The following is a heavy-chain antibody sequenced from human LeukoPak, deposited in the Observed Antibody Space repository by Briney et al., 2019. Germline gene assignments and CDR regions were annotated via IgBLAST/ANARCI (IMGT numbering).Heavy chain of an antibody. D-gene: IGHD2-15*01. CDR2: IYSDGST. CDR1: GFTVSSNY. Sequence: GGSLRLSCAASGFTVSSNYMSWVRQAPGKGLEWVSVIYSDGSTFHADSVKGRFTISRDNSKNTLCLQMNSLRAEDTAVYYCARAPVVGQGGYWGQGTLVTVSS. J-gene: IGHJ4*02. V-gene: IGHV3-53*01. CDR3: ARAPVVGQGGY.